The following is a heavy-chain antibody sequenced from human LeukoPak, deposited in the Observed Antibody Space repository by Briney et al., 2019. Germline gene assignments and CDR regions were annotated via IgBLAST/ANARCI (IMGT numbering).Heavy chain of an antibody. J-gene: IGHJ5*02. V-gene: IGHV3-30*03. CDR2: ISFSGTTE. D-gene: IGHD3-10*01. CDR1: GLLFSSYG. Sequence: GGSLRLSCEASGLLFSSYGFYWVRQAPGTGLEWVAYISFSGTTEDYADSLEGRFTISRDNSESKVYLQMSSLRSEDTAVYYCARGWFGLDPWGQGTQVIVSS. CDR3: ARGWFGLDP.